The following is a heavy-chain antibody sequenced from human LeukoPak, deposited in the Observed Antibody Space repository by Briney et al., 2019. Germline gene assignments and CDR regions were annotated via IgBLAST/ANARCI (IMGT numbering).Heavy chain of an antibody. D-gene: IGHD3-10*01. Sequence: SETLSLTCNVSGGSISSYYWSWIRQPPGKGLEWIGYIYYSGSTNYNPSLKSRVTISVDTSKNQFSLKLSSVTAADTAVYYCARDERITMVRGAMRSYYYYYMDVWGKGTTVTVSS. J-gene: IGHJ6*03. V-gene: IGHV4-59*01. CDR1: GGSISSYY. CDR3: ARDERITMVRGAMRSYYYYYMDV. CDR2: IYYSGST.